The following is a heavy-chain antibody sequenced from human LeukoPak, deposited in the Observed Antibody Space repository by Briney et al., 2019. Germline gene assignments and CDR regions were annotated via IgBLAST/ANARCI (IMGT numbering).Heavy chain of an antibody. Sequence: LQTLSLTCAISGDSVSINSAAWNWIRQSPSRGLEWLGRTYYRAKGYNDYAVSVKSRITINPDTAKNKFSLQLNTVTPEDTAVYYCARDPCYDIVTEYGMDVWGQGTTVTVSS. CDR2: TYYRAKGYN. CDR3: ARDPCYDIVTEYGMDV. V-gene: IGHV6-1*01. J-gene: IGHJ6*02. CDR1: GDSVSINSAA. D-gene: IGHD3-9*01.